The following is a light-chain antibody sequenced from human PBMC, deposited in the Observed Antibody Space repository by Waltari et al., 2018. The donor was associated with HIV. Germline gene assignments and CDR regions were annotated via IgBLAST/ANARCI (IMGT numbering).Light chain of an antibody. CDR2: YTN. J-gene: IGLJ2*01. CDR1: RSNIGAIYD. Sequence: QSVLTQPPSVSGAPGPRVLISCTGSRSNIGAIYDVHWYQQLPGAAPKLLIYYTNTRPSGVPDRFSGSKSGTSASLAIAGLQADDEAVYYCQTFDTSLSGFVVFGGGTKLTVL. CDR3: QTFDTSLSGFVV. V-gene: IGLV1-40*01.